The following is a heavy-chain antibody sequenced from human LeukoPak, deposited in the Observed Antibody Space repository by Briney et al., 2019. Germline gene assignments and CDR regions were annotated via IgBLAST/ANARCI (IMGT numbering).Heavy chain of an antibody. V-gene: IGHV4-34*01. D-gene: IGHD6-6*01. Sequence: PSETLSLTCAVYGGSFSGYYWSWIRQPPGKGLEWIGEINHSGSTNYNPSLKSRVTISVDESKTQFSLKLSSVTAEDTAVYYFARGHYSSSSSRPFDYWGQGTLVTVSS. CDR3: ARGHYSSSSSRPFDY. CDR1: GGSFSGYY. CDR2: INHSGST. J-gene: IGHJ4*02.